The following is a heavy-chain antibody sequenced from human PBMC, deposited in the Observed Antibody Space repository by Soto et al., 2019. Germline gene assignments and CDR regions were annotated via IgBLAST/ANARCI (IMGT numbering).Heavy chain of an antibody. V-gene: IGHV1-8*01. D-gene: IGHD6-13*01. J-gene: IGHJ3*02. CDR2: MNPNSGNT. CDR3: ASKYSSNWSNAFDI. CDR1: GYTFTSYD. Sequence: ASVKVSCKASGYTFTSYDISWVRQATGQGLEWMGWMNPNSGNTGYAQKFQGRVTMTRNTSISTAYMELSSLRSEDTAVYYCASKYSSNWSNAFDIWGQGTMVTVSS.